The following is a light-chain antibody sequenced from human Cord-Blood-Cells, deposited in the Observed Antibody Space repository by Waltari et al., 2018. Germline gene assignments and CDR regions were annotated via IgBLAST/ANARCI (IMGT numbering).Light chain of an antibody. J-gene: IGLJ2*01. CDR1: SSDVGGYNY. CDR3: SSYTSSSTLV. CDR2: DVS. Sequence: QSALTQPASVSGSPGPSITISCTGTSSDVGGYNYVSWYQQHPGKAPKLMIYDVSNQPSGVSNRFSGSKSGNTASLTISGLQAEDEADYYCSSYTSSSTLVFGGGTKLTVL. V-gene: IGLV2-14*01.